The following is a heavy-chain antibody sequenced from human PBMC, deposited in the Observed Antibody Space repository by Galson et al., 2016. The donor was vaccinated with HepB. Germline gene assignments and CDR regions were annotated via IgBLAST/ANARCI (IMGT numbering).Heavy chain of an antibody. CDR2: ISSGAYKT. Sequence: SLRLSCAASGFTFSTYAMSWVRQAPGQGLEWVSIISSGAYKTYYADSVKGRFTISRDNSKDLLYLQMNSLRADDTAVYYCVRTASVGARPGRHHDHWGQGTVVTVSS. CDR3: VRTASVGARPGRHHDH. D-gene: IGHD1-26*01. CDR1: GFTFSTYA. J-gene: IGHJ4*02. V-gene: IGHV3-23*01.